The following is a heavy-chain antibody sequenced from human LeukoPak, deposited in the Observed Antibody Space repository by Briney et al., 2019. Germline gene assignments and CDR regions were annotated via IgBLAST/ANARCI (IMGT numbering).Heavy chain of an antibody. CDR3: ARGLGLGATPGYNWFDP. Sequence: GASVKVPCKASGYTFTSYDINWVRQATGQGLEWMGWMNPNSGNTGYAQKFQGRVTITRNTSISTAYMELSSLRSEDTAVYYCARGLGLGATPGYNWFDPWGQGTLVTVSS. CDR1: GYTFTSYD. J-gene: IGHJ5*02. D-gene: IGHD1-26*01. V-gene: IGHV1-8*03. CDR2: MNPNSGNT.